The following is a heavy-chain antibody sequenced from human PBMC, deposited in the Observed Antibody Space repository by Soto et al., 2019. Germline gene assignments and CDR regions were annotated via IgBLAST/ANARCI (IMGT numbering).Heavy chain of an antibody. CDR1: GGTFSSYA. V-gene: IGHV1-69*13. CDR2: IIPIFGTA. Sequence: GASVKVSSKASGGTFSSYAISWVRQALGQGLEWMGGIIPIFGTANYAQKFQGRVTITADESTSTAYMELSSLRSEDTAVYYCARGFNWSFDYWGQGTLVTVSS. J-gene: IGHJ4*02. D-gene: IGHD1-20*01. CDR3: ARGFNWSFDY.